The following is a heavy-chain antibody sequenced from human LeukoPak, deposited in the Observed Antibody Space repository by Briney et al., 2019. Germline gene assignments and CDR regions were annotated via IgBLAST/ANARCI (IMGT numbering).Heavy chain of an antibody. D-gene: IGHD3-22*01. CDR2: MNPNSGNT. J-gene: IGHJ3*02. Sequence: GASVKVSCKASGGTFSSYAISWVRQAPGQGLEWMGWMNPNSGNTGYAQKFQGRVTMTRNTSISTAYMELSSLRSDDTAVYYCAREGGYDAFDIWGQGTMVTVSS. CDR1: GGTFSSYA. V-gene: IGHV1-8*02. CDR3: AREGGYDAFDI.